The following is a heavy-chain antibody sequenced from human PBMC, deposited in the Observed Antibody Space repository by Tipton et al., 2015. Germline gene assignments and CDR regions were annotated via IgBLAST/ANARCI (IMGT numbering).Heavy chain of an antibody. CDR1: GYAFSDYW. CDR3: ARRGLDDGFDL. J-gene: IGHJ3*01. V-gene: IGHV5-51*01. CDR2: IYPGDSDT. Sequence: VQLVQSGAEVKKLGESLKMSCKGSGYAFSDYWMGWVRQMPGKGLEWMGIIYPGDSDTRYSPSFQGQVAIYADKSISTAYLHWSSLKASDTAMYYCARRGLDDGFDLWGQGTMVTVSS.